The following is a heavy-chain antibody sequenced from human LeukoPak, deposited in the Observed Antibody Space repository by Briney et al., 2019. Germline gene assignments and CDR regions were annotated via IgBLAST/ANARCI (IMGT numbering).Heavy chain of an antibody. D-gene: IGHD3-9*01. V-gene: IGHV3-66*01. CDR2: IYSGGTT. CDR1: GFTVATNY. CDR3: VRDHYYDCSGYYDY. Sequence: GGSLRLSCAVSGFTVATNYMSWVRQAPGRGLEWVSVIYSGGTTNYADSVRARFTISRDSSANTLYLQMDNLRVEDTAIYYCVRDHYYDCSGYYDYWGQGTLVTVSS. J-gene: IGHJ4*02.